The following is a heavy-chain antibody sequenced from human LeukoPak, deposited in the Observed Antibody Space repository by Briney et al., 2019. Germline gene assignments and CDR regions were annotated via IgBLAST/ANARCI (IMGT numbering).Heavy chain of an antibody. Sequence: GGSLRLSCAASGFTFSTNYMSWVRQAPGKGLEWVAVIYSGGNTAYADSVKGRCTISRDNSKNTLSLQMNSLRVEDTAVYYCARAGLDSSGQHPHDYWGQGTLVTVSS. D-gene: IGHD3-22*01. CDR2: IYSGGNT. J-gene: IGHJ4*02. CDR3: ARAGLDSSGQHPHDY. CDR1: GFTFSTNY. V-gene: IGHV3-66*02.